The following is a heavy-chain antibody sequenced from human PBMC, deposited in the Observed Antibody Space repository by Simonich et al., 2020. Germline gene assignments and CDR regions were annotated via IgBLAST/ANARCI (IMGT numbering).Heavy chain of an antibody. D-gene: IGHD1-1*01. CDR1: GYSFTSYW. V-gene: IGHV5-51*01. CDR2: INPSDTNT. Sequence: EVQLVQSGAEVKKPGESLKISFKGSGYSFTSYWIGWGRQMPGKGLEWSEIINPSDTNTRYSPSLQSQSTISADKTISTAYLQWSSLKASDTAMYYCARQLNDFDIWGQGTMVTVSS. J-gene: IGHJ3*02. CDR3: ARQLNDFDI.